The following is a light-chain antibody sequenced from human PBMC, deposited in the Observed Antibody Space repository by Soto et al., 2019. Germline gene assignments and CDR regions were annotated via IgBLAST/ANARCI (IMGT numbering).Light chain of an antibody. CDR2: SNV. CDR3: ISYASRDTLLWV. V-gene: IGLV1-44*01. CDR1: TSNIRRHT. J-gene: IGLJ3*02. Sequence: QSVLTQPPSASGTPGQRVMMSCSGSTSNIRRHTVNWYQQLPGAAPKLLIYSNVQRPSGVPDRFSGSKSGTSASLAISGLQSEDEGDYYCISYASRDTLLWVFGGGTKLTVL.